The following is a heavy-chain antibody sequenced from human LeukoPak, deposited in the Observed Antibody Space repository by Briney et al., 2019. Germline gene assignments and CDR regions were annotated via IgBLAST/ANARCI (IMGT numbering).Heavy chain of an antibody. CDR1: GGSISSTNW. J-gene: IGHJ4*02. D-gene: IGHD3-10*01. CDR2: ISLTGET. CDR3: ARDLDGSGFPFDY. V-gene: IGHV4-4*02. Sequence: PSETLSLTCGVSGGSISSTNWWSWVRQPPGQGLEWIGEISLTGETNYNPSLNGRVTMSLDKSRNQLSLKLSSVTAADTAVYYYARDLDGSGFPFDYWGQGTLVTVSS.